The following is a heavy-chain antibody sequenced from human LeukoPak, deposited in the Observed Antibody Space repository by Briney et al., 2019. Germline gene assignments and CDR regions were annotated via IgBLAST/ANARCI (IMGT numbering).Heavy chain of an antibody. CDR2: ISAYNGNT. V-gene: IGHV1-18*01. CDR1: GYTFTSYG. CDR3: ARDPITGYSSGWYTPGTDEYFQH. J-gene: IGHJ1*01. Sequence: ASVKVSCKASGYTFTSYGISWVRQAPGQGLEWMGWISAYNGNTNYAQKLQGRVTMTTDTSTSTAYMELRSLRSDDTAVYYCARDPITGYSSGWYTPGTDEYFQHWGQGTLVTVSS. D-gene: IGHD6-19*01.